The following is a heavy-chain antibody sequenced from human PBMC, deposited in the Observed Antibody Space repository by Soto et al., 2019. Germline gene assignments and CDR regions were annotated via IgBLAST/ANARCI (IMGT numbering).Heavy chain of an antibody. V-gene: IGHV4-59*08. CDR1: GGSISSYY. D-gene: IGHD5-12*01. CDR2: IYYSGST. CDR3: AGRWGYTFDY. J-gene: IGHJ4*02. Sequence: QVQLQESGPGLVKPSETLSLTCTVSGGSISSYYWSWIRQPPGKGLAWIGYIYYSGSTNYNPSLKSRVTISVATSKDKFSLRRSSVTAADTAVYYVAGRWGYTFDYWGQGTLVTVSS.